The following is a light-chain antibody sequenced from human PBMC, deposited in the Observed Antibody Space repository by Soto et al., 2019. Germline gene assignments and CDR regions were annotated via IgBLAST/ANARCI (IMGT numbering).Light chain of an antibody. CDR2: KAS. V-gene: IGKV1-5*03. Sequence: DIQMTQSPFTLSASVGDRVTITCRASQSISTWLAWYQQKPGKAPKLLIYKASSLESGVPSRFSGSGSGTEFPLTISSLQPDDFATYYCQQYNSNSYTFGQGTKLEIK. CDR3: QQYNSNSYT. CDR1: QSISTW. J-gene: IGKJ2*01.